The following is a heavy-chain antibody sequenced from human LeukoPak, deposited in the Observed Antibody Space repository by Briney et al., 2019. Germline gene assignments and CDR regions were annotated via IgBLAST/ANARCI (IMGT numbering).Heavy chain of an antibody. CDR2: IIPIFGKA. CDR1: GGTFSSYA. Sequence: SVKVSCKASGGTFSSYAISWVRQAPGQGLEWMGGIIPIFGKANYAQKFQGRVTITADESTSTAYMELSSLRSEDTAVYYCASLGHEFGDSDPWGQGTLVTVSS. CDR3: ASLGHEFGDSDP. J-gene: IGHJ5*02. D-gene: IGHD3-10*01. V-gene: IGHV1-69*13.